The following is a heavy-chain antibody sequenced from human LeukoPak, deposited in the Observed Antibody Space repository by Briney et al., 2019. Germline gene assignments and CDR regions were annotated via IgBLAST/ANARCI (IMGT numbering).Heavy chain of an antibody. J-gene: IGHJ4*02. CDR1: GFTFSSYS. Sequence: GGSLRLSCAASGFTFSSYSMNWVRQAPGKGLEWVSYISSSSGTIYYADSVKGRFTISRDNAKNSLYLQMNSLRDEDTAVYYCASRFRPYCSGGSCSNYWGQGTLVTVPS. D-gene: IGHD2-15*01. CDR3: ASRFRPYCSGGSCSNY. V-gene: IGHV3-48*02. CDR2: ISSSSGTI.